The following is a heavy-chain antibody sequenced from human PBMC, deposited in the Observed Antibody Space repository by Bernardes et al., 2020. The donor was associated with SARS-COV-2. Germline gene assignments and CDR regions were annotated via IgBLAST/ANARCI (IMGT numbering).Heavy chain of an antibody. CDR3: ARWNTISPPFNFDW. Sequence: ETLSLTCTVSGASVALNYWSWIRQSPTKGLEWIAYITHSGSTNYNPSLQSRITLSLDSSNNQFSLQLKSVTAADTAIYYCARWNTISPPFNFDWWGPGTLVTVSS. V-gene: IGHV4-59*02. CDR2: ITHSGST. J-gene: IGHJ4*02. D-gene: IGHD3-9*01. CDR1: GASVALNY.